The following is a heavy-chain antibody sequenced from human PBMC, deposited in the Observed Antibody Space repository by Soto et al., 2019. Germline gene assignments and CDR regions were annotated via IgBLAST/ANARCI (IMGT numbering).Heavy chain of an antibody. D-gene: IGHD4-17*01. CDR3: ARATVTTGRIGDFDM. V-gene: IGHV3-21*01. J-gene: IGHJ3*02. CDR1: GFTFSSYS. Sequence: EVQLVESGGGLVKPGGSLRLSCAASGFTFSSYSMNWVRQAPGKGLEWVSSITSSSSYINYADSVKGLFTISSDNAKNSLYLQTNSLRAADTAVYYCARATVTTGRIGDFDMWGQGTMVTVSS. CDR2: ITSSSSYI.